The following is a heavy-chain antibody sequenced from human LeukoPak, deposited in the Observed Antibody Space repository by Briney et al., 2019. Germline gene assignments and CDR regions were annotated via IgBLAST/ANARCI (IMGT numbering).Heavy chain of an antibody. CDR3: ARGGPRTTNYDFWSGYYPNFDY. J-gene: IGHJ4*02. D-gene: IGHD3-3*01. Sequence: SETLSLTCAVYGGTFSGYYWNWIRQPPGKGLDWIGEINHSGSTNYTPSLKSRDAISVDTPKNLFSLKLSSVTAADTAVYYCARGGPRTTNYDFWSGYYPNFDYWGQGTLVTVSS. CDR2: INHSGST. V-gene: IGHV4-34*01. CDR1: GGTFSGYY.